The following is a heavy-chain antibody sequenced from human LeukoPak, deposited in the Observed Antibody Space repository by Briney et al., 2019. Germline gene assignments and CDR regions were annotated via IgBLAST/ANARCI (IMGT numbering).Heavy chain of an antibody. CDR2: INHGGST. V-gene: IGHV4-39*07. J-gene: IGHJ4*02. CDR3: ARGRYVTTRGGAAAGFLDY. D-gene: IGHD6-13*01. CDR1: GGSISSSTYY. Sequence: SETLSLTCTVSGGSISSSTYYWNWIRQPPGKGLEWIGEINHGGSTNYNPSPKSRVTISVDTSQNQFSLRLSSVTAADTAVYYCARGRYVTTRGGAAAGFLDYWGQGTLVTVST.